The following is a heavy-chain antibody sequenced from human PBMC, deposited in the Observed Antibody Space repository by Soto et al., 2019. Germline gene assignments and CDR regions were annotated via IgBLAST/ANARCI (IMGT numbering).Heavy chain of an antibody. D-gene: IGHD2-15*01. J-gene: IGHJ4*02. CDR3: ARDAGGPADY. CDR1: GGSMRNYF. V-gene: IGHV4-59*01. CDR2: MYYSGST. Sequence: PSETLSLTCTVSGGSMRNYFWTWIRQPPGKGLEWIGYMYYSGSTNYNPSLKSRVTISVDTSKNQFSLKLSSVTAADTAVYYCARDAGGPADYWGQGTLVTVSS.